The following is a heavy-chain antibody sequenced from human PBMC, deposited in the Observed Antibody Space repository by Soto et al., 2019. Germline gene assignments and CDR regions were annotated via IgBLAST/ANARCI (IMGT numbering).Heavy chain of an antibody. CDR2: IWYDGSNK. CDR1: GFTFSSYG. D-gene: IGHD6-13*01. V-gene: IGHV3-33*01. Sequence: GGSLRLSCAASGFTFSSYGMHWVRQAPGKGLEWVAVIWYDGSNKYYADSVKGRFTISRDNSKNTLYLQMNSLRAEDTAVYYCARDPGEYSSSCMDVWGQGTTVTVSS. J-gene: IGHJ6*02. CDR3: ARDPGEYSSSCMDV.